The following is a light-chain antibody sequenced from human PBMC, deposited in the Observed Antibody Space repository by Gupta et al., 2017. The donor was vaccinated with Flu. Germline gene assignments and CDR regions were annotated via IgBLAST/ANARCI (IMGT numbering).Light chain of an antibody. Sequence: DIVMTQTPLYSPVTLGQPASFSCRSSQSLVHTDGHTYLSWFHQRPGQPPRLLTDQSFRRVSGVSDRVSASGAGTVFTLKISRVESEEVGMYYCRQARKFPHSFGQGTXLEIK. CDR2: QSF. CDR1: QSLVHTDGHTY. J-gene: IGKJ2*03. CDR3: RQARKFPHS. V-gene: IGKV2-24*01.